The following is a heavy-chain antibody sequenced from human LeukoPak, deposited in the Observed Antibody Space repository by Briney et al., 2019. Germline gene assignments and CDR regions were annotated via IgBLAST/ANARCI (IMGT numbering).Heavy chain of an antibody. Sequence: PSETLSLTCTVSGYSISSGYYWGWIRQPPGKGLEWIGSIYHSGSTYYNPSLKSRVTISVDTSKNQFSLKLSPVTAADTAVYYCARDLTDSSSSGGDAFDIWGQGTMVTVSS. V-gene: IGHV4-38-2*02. CDR1: GYSISSGYY. CDR2: IYHSGST. D-gene: IGHD6-6*01. CDR3: ARDLTDSSSSGGDAFDI. J-gene: IGHJ3*02.